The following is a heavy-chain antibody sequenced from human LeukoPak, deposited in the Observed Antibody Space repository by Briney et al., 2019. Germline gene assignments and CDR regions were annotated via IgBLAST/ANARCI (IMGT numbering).Heavy chain of an antibody. CDR3: ARDSIRGTTVTEDTFDI. D-gene: IGHD4-17*01. CDR2: ISSNGGST. V-gene: IGHV3-64*01. Sequence: GGSLRLSCAASGFTFSSYAMHWVRQAPGKGLEYVSAISSNGGSTYYANSVKGRFTISRDNSKNTLYLQMGSLRAEDMAVYYCARDSIRGTTVTEDTFDIWGQGTMVTVSS. J-gene: IGHJ3*02. CDR1: GFTFSSYA.